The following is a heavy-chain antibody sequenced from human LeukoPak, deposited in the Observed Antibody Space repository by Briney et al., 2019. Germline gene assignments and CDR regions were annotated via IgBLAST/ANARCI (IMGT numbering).Heavy chain of an antibody. CDR2: IIPIFGTA. J-gene: IGHJ4*02. V-gene: IGHV1-69*05. CDR1: GGTFSSYA. CDR3: ARDRDGYSPYFDY. D-gene: IGHD5-24*01. Sequence: SAKVSCKASGGTFSSYAISWVRQAPGQGLEWMGGIIPIFGTANYAQKFQGRVTITTDESTSTAYMELSSLRSEDTAVYYCARDRDGYSPYFDYWGQGTLVTVSS.